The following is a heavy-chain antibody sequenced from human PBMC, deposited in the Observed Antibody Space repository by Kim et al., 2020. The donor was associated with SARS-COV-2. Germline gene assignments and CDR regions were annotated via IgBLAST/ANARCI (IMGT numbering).Heavy chain of an antibody. J-gene: IGHJ1*01. CDR3: ARRKCLWFGGANDC. CDR2: MYYTGRT. Sequence: SETLSLTCTVSGGSISSGRYYWGWVRQPPGKGLEWIATMYYTGRTYSNPSLGSRVTLSLDTSKKSVSLRVTSVTDAATAVYLCARRKCLWFGGANDCWG. D-gene: IGHD3-10*01. CDR1: GGSISSGRYY. V-gene: IGHV4-39*01.